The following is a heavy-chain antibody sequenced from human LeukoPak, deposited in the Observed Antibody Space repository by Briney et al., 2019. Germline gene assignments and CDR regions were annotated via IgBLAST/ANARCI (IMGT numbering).Heavy chain of an antibody. CDR2: IIPIFGTA. Sequence: ASVKVSCKASGGTFSSYAISWVRQAPGQGLEWMGGIIPIFGTANYAQKFQGRVTITADESTSTAYMELSSLRSEDTAVYYCARGRYDSSGYYYYYGMNVWGQGTTVTVSS. J-gene: IGHJ6*02. CDR1: GGTFSSYA. D-gene: IGHD3-22*01. CDR3: ARGRYDSSGYYYYYGMNV. V-gene: IGHV1-69*13.